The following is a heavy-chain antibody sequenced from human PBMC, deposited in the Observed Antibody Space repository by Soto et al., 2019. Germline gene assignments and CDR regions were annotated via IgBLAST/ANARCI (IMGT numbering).Heavy chain of an antibody. CDR2: FDPEDGET. D-gene: IGHD3-22*01. CDR3: AKPTTKIVVGSRGFDS. CDR1: GYTLTELS. V-gene: IGHV1-24*01. Sequence: GASVKVSCKVSGYTLTELSMHWVRQAPGKGLEWMGGFDPEDGETIYAQKFQGRVTMTEDTSTDTAYMELSSLRSEDTAVYYCAKPTTKIVVGSRGFDSWGQGTLVTVSS. J-gene: IGHJ4*02.